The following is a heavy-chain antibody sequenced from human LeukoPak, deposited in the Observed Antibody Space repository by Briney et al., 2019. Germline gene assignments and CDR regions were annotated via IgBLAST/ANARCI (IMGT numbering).Heavy chain of an antibody. J-gene: IGHJ4*02. D-gene: IGHD1-26*01. CDR3: ARDHLGIVGAGGEDYFDY. V-gene: IGHV4-38-2*02. Sequence: KTSETLSLTCAVSGYSISSGYYWGWIRQPPGKGLEWIGSIYHSGSTYYNPSLKSRVTISVDTSKNQFSLKLSSVTAADTAVYYCARDHLGIVGAGGEDYFDYWGQGTLVTVSS. CDR2: IYHSGST. CDR1: GYSISSGYY.